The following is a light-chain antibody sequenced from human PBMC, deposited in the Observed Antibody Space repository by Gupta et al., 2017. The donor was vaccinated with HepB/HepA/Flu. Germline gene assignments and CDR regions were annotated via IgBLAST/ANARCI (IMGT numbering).Light chain of an antibody. V-gene: IGKV3-20*01. CDR3: QQYGSSPLYT. CDR1: QSLNSNY. CDR2: GAS. J-gene: IGKJ2*01. Sequence: ENVLTQSPGTLSLSPGERVTLSCRASQSLNSNYLAWYQQKPGQAPRLLIYGASIRATGISDRFSGSGSGTDFTLTISRLEPEDFAMYYCQQYGSSPLYTFDQGTKLQIK.